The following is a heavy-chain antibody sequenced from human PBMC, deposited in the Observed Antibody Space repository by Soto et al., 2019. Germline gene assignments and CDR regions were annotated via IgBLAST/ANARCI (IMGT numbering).Heavy chain of an antibody. J-gene: IGHJ4*02. CDR1: GFSISDCS. V-gene: IGHV3-48*01. Sequence: EVQLVESGGGLVQPGESLRLSCAASGFSISDCSMNWVRRAPGKGLEWISYISTNNDAIYYADSVKGRFTISRDNAKNSLYLQMNSLRAEDTALYYCASVLGSRRSGSYPSYWGQGTLVTVSS. D-gene: IGHD3-10*01. CDR2: ISTNNDAI. CDR3: ASVLGSRRSGSYPSY.